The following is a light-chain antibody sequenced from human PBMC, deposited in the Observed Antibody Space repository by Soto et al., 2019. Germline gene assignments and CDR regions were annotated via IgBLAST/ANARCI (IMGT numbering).Light chain of an antibody. CDR3: QSYDSDYVL. J-gene: IGLJ2*01. V-gene: IGLV8-61*01. CDR1: SASVLTSYY. Sequence: QTVVSQEPSFSVSPGETVTLTCGLTSASVLTSYYPSWYQQTPGQAPRTLIYSTNIRSSGVPDRFSGSTDGSSNSASLTISGLQTEDEADYYCQSYDSDYVLFGGGTKLTVL. CDR2: STN.